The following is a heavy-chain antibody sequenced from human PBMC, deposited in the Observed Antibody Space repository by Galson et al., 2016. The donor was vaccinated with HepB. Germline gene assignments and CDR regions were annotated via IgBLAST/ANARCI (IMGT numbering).Heavy chain of an antibody. CDR1: GFTFSSYA. V-gene: IGHV3-23*01. Sequence: SLRLSCAASGFTFSSYAMSWVRQAPGKGLEWVSAISGSDGSTYYADSVKGRFTISRDKSKNMLYLQMNSRRAEDTAVYYCAKGQQLAYCDCWGQGPLVTVSS. CDR3: AKGQQLAYCDC. D-gene: IGHD6-13*01. J-gene: IGHJ4*02. CDR2: ISGSDGST.